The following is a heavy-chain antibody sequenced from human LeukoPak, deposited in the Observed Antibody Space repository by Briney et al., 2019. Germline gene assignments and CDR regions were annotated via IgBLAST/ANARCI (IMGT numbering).Heavy chain of an antibody. Sequence: ASVKVSCKASGGTFSSYAISWVRQAPGQGLEWMGRVIPILGIANYAQKFQGRVTITADKSTSTAYMELSSLRSEDTAVYYCATRDSSGYSDYWGQGTLVTVSS. J-gene: IGHJ4*02. CDR1: GGTFSSYA. V-gene: IGHV1-69*04. CDR3: ATRDSSGYSDY. CDR2: VIPILGIA. D-gene: IGHD3-22*01.